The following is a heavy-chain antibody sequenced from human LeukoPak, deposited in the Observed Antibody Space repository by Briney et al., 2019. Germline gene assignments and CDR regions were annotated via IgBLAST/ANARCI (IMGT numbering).Heavy chain of an antibody. Sequence: GGSLRLSCAASGFSFSSYGMHWVRQAPGKGLEWVAFIRYDGSNKYYADSVKGRFTISRDNSKNTLYLQMNSLRAEDTAVYYCAKDQETYYYGSGSYYGAYDYWGQGTLVTVSS. J-gene: IGHJ4*02. D-gene: IGHD3-10*01. CDR3: AKDQETYYYGSGSYYGAYDY. CDR2: IRYDGSNK. CDR1: GFSFSSYG. V-gene: IGHV3-30*02.